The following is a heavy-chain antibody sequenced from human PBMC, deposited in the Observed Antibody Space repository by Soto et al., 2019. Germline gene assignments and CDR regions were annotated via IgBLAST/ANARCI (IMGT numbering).Heavy chain of an antibody. CDR2: IYYSGST. V-gene: IGHV4-39*01. CDR1: GGSISSSSYY. J-gene: IGHJ5*01. Sequence: SETLSLTCTVSGGSISSSSYYWGWIRQPPGKGLEWIGSIYYSGSTYYNLSLKSRVTISVDTSKNQFSLQLNSVTPDDTAVYYCARLIGDSWLDSWGQGTLVTVSS. CDR3: ARLIGDSWLDS.